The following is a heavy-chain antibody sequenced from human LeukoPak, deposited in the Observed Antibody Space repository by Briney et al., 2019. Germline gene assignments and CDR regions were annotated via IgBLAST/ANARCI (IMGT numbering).Heavy chain of an antibody. D-gene: IGHD3-10*01. CDR2: IRYDGSNK. Sequence: PGGSLRLSCAASGFTFSSYGMHWVRQAPGKGLEWVAFIRYDGSNKYYADSVKGRISASRDDGLNSLFLQMEGLTVEDTAIYYCARRALGPIGAFDHWGQGALVTVSS. CDR3: ARRALGPIGAFDH. CDR1: GFTFSSYG. V-gene: IGHV3-30*02. J-gene: IGHJ4*02.